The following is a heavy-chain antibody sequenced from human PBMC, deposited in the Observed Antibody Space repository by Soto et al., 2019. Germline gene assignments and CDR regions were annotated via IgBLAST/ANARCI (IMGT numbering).Heavy chain of an antibody. CDR1: GGSISSSSYY. J-gene: IGHJ4*02. D-gene: IGHD6-13*01. CDR2: IYYSGST. Sequence: SETLSLTCTVSGGSISSSSYYWGWIRHPPGKGLEWIGSIYYSGSTYYNPSLKSRVTISVDTSKNQFSLKLSSVTAADTAVYYCARLGDLLVTPLYWGQGTLVTVSS. V-gene: IGHV4-39*01. CDR3: ARLGDLLVTPLY.